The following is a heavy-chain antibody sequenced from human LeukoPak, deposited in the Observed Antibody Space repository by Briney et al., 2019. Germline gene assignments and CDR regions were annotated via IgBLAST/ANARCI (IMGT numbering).Heavy chain of an antibody. J-gene: IGHJ4*02. CDR1: GFTFSGYA. V-gene: IGHV3-23*01. Sequence: PGGSLRLSCAASGFTFSGYAMSWVRQAPGKGLEWVSAISGSGGSTYYADSVKGRFTISRDNSKNTLYLQMNSLRAEDTAVYYCAKDRGVYGSGSSSYYFDYWGQGTLVTVSS. CDR3: AKDRGVYGSGSSSYYFDY. CDR2: ISGSGGST. D-gene: IGHD3-10*01.